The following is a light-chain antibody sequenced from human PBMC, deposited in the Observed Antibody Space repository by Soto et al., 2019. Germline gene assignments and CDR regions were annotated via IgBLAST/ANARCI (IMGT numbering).Light chain of an antibody. CDR3: QQRSNWPKT. CDR1: QSVSSY. V-gene: IGKV3-11*01. J-gene: IGKJ1*01. CDR2: DAS. Sequence: EIVLTQSPATLSLSPGEKATLSCRASQSVSSYLAWYQKKPGQAPRLLIYDASNRATGIPARFSGSGSGTDFTLTFSSLEPEDFAVYYCQQRSNWPKTFGQGTKVDIK.